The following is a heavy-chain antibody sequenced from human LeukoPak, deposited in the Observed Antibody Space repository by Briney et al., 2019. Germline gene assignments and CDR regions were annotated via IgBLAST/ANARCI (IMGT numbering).Heavy chain of an antibody. J-gene: IGHJ3*02. Sequence: ASVKVSCKASGYTFTSYDINWVRQATGQGLEWMGWMNPNSGNAGYAQKFQGRDTITRNTSISTAYMELSSLRSEDTAVYYCARAGGKNAFDIWGQGTMVTVSS. CDR3: ARAGGKNAFDI. D-gene: IGHD1-1*01. V-gene: IGHV1-8*03. CDR1: GYTFTSYD. CDR2: MNPNSGNA.